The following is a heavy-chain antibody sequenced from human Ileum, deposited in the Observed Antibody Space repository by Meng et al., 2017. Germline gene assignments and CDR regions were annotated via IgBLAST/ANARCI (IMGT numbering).Heavy chain of an antibody. Sequence: ASVKVSCKTSQYTFTNYYIHWVRQAPGQGLEWVGIINPTTGRATYAPKFEGRVTLTRDTSTTTVYMELRSLRSDDTAVYYCARETQRVIPSTGFDYWGQGTLVTGAS. CDR1: QYTFTNYY. D-gene: IGHD2-8*02. V-gene: IGHV1-46*01. CDR3: ARETQRVIPSTGFDY. CDR2: INPTTGRA. J-gene: IGHJ4*02.